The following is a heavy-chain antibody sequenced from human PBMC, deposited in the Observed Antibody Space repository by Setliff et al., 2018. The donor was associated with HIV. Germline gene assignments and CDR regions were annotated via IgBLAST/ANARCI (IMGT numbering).Heavy chain of an antibody. CDR3: ARKLRPGHGVDV. J-gene: IGHJ6*02. CDR2: ISNSSRYY. CDR1: GFLFNRYS. V-gene: IGHV3-21*01. D-gene: IGHD3-10*01. Sequence: GGSLRLSCSASGFLFNRYSLNWVRQVPGRGPEWVASISNSSRYYWVKARYGDSVRGRFTISGDYAKNSMDLQMNSLRAEDTAIYYCARKLRPGHGVDVWGQGTTVTVSS.